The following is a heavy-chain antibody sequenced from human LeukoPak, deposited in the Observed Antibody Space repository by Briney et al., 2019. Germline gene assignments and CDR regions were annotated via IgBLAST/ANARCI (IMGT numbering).Heavy chain of an antibody. CDR1: GASISSTNW. V-gene: IGHV4-4*02. Sequence: SETLSLTCAISGASISSTNWWIWVRQPPGKGLEWIGEMHHSGRTNYNPSLKSRITISVDTSKNQFSLKLSSVTAADTAVYYCAREYGDDNWFDPWGQGTLVTVSS. CDR2: MHHSGRT. J-gene: IGHJ5*02. D-gene: IGHD2-21*02. CDR3: AREYGDDNWFDP.